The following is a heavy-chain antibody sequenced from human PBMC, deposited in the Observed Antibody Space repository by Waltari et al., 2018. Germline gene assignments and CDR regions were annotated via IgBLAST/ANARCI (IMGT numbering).Heavy chain of an antibody. CDR2: IYYRGST. CDR3: ASLAGGNYMDV. V-gene: IGHV4-39*01. Sequence: QLQLQESGPGLVKPSETLSLTCTVSGGSISSSSYYWGWIRQPPGKGLEWFGSIYYRGSTDYTPSLKSRVTISVDTSKNQFSLKLSSVTAADTAVYYCASLAGGNYMDVWGKGTTVTVSS. CDR1: GGSISSSSYY. D-gene: IGHD3-16*01. J-gene: IGHJ6*03.